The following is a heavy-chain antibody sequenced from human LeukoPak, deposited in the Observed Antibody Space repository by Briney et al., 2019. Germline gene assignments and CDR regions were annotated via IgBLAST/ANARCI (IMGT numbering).Heavy chain of an antibody. CDR2: ISSSSYI. CDR1: GFTFSSYS. V-gene: IGHV3-21*01. CDR3: ARVVVIAPYDAFDI. J-gene: IGHJ3*02. D-gene: IGHD2-21*01. Sequence: KPGGSLRLSCAASGFTFSSYSMNWVRQAPGKGLEWVSSISSSSYIYYADSVKGRFTISRDNAKNSLYLQMNSLRAEDTAVYYYARVVVIAPYDAFDIWGQGTMVTVSS.